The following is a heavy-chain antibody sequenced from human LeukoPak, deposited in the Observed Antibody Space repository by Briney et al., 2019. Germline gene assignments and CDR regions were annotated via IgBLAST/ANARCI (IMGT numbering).Heavy chain of an antibody. CDR2: LYSGGGT. Sequence: GGSLRLSCAASGFTVSSNYMRWVREAPGKGLGWVSGLYSGGGTYYADSVKGRFDNSRDNSKNTLYLQMNSLRAEDTAVYYCARDWVQYDLPRYSDCWGQGALVTVSS. J-gene: IGHJ4*02. D-gene: IGHD2-8*01. CDR1: GFTVSSNY. V-gene: IGHV3-66*01. CDR3: ARDWVQYDLPRYSDC.